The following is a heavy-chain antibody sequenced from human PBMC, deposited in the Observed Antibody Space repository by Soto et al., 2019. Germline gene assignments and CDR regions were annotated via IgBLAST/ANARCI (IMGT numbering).Heavy chain of an antibody. J-gene: IGHJ4*02. CDR1: GYTFTSYG. CDR2: ISAYNGNT. D-gene: IGHD4-17*01. CDR3: ARDSASTVTTMSRFDY. Sequence: QVQLVQSGAEVKKPGASVKVSCKASGYTFTSYGISWVRQAPGQGLEWMGWISAYNGNTNYAQKLQGRGTMTTDTSTSIAYMELGSLRSDDTAVYYCARDSASTVTTMSRFDYWGQGTLVTVSS. V-gene: IGHV1-18*01.